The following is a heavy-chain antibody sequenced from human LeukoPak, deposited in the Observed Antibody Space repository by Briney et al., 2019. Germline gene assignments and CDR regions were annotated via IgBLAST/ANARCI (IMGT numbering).Heavy chain of an antibody. D-gene: IGHD2-15*01. Sequence: GGSLRLSCAASGFTFSDYWMSWVRQAARKGLECVANIKQGGTEQYYVDSVKGRFTISRDNAKNSLYLQMNSLRAEDTAIYYCVRDYCSGVTCHSGYWGQGALVTVSS. CDR1: GFTFSDYW. V-gene: IGHV3-7*05. J-gene: IGHJ4*02. CDR3: VRDYCSGVTCHSGY. CDR2: IKQGGTEQ.